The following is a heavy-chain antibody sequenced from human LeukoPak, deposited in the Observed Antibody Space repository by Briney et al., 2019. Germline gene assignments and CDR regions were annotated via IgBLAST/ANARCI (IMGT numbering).Heavy chain of an antibody. Sequence: GGSLRLSCAASGFTVSSNYMSWVRQAPGKGLEWVSGIDIPGNTYYPDSLKGRFTMSRESAKNSLYLQMNSLRAGDTAVYYCARAVAGTHWFDPWGQGTLVTVSS. CDR1: GFTVSSNY. D-gene: IGHD6-19*01. J-gene: IGHJ5*02. CDR2: IDIPGNT. V-gene: IGHV3-13*01. CDR3: ARAVAGTHWFDP.